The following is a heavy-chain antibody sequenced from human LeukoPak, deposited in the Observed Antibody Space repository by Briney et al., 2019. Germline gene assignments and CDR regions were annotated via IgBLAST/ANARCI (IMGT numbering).Heavy chain of an antibody. J-gene: IGHJ6*03. CDR1: GGSISSYY. D-gene: IGHD4-11*01. CDR3: ARGRVSSSTWYSTYYYFFYMDF. CDR2: FYDSGNT. V-gene: IGHV4-59*08. Sequence: SETLSFTCTVSGGSISSYYWNWIRQPPGKGLEWIGSFYDSGNTYYNPSLKSRVTISVDTSKNQFSLKVRSVTAADTAVYFCARGRVSSSTWYSTYYYFFYMDFWGKGTTVTVPS.